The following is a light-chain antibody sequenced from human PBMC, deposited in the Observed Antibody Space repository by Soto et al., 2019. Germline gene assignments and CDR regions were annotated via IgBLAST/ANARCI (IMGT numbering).Light chain of an antibody. J-gene: IGKJ2*01. CDR1: QSVSSSY. Sequence: EIVLTQSPGTLSLSPGERATLSCRASQSVSSSYLAWYQQKSGQAPRLLIYGASSRATGIPDRFSGSGSGTDFTLTISRLEPEDFAVYYCQQYDTSYTFGQGTKLEIK. CDR2: GAS. CDR3: QQYDTSYT. V-gene: IGKV3-20*01.